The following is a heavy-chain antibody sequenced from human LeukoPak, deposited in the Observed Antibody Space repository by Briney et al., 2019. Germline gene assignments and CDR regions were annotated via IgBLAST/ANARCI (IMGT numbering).Heavy chain of an antibody. J-gene: IGHJ4*02. V-gene: IGHV3-23*01. D-gene: IGHD3-22*01. CDR3: AKDLTMIVVVTDFDY. Sequence: PGRSLRLSCAASGSTFSSYGMHWVRQAPGKGLEWVSAISGSGGSTYYADSVKGRFTISRDNSKNTLYLQMNSLRAEDTAVYYCAKDLTMIVVVTDFDYWGQGTLVTVSS. CDR1: GSTFSSYG. CDR2: ISGSGGST.